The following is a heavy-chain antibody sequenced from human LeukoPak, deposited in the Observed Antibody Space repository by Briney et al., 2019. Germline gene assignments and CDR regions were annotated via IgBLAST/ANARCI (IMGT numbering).Heavy chain of an antibody. V-gene: IGHV4-34*01. J-gene: IGHJ4*02. Sequence: SETLSLTCAVYGXSFSGYYWSWIRQPPGKGLEWIGEINHSGSTNYNPSLKSRVTISVDTSKNQFSLKLSSVTAADTAVYYCARGPKSSSWGYWGQGTLVTVSS. CDR1: GXSFSGYY. D-gene: IGHD6-6*01. CDR2: INHSGST. CDR3: ARGPKSSSWGY.